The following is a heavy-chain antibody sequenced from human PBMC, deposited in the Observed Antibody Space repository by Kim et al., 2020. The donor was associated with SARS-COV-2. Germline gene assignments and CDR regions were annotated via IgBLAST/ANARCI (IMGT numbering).Heavy chain of an antibody. CDR1: GFTFSTYG. CDR3: ARGAFNYYYGMDV. V-gene: IGHV3-33*01. J-gene: IGHJ6*02. CDR2: IWYDGSNK. Sequence: GGSLRLSCATSGFTFSTYGMHWVRQAPGKGLEWVAVIWYDGSNKFYADSVKGRFTISRDYSENMLYLQMNSLRAEDTAVYYCARGAFNYYYGMDVWGLGT. D-gene: IGHD3-16*01.